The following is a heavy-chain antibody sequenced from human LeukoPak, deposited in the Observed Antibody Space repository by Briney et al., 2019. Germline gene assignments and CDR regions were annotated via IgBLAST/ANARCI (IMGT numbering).Heavy chain of an antibody. D-gene: IGHD5/OR15-5a*01. J-gene: IGHJ6*02. CDR2: ISVTGGTT. V-gene: IGHV3-23*01. CDR1: GFSFSNYA. CDR3: AKHQSTYYYYYDMDV. Sequence: PGGSLRLSCAASGFSFSNYAMSWVRQAPGKGLEWVSGISVTGGTTNYADSVKGLSTISRDNSKNTLHLQIISLGAEDTAIYYCAKHQSTYYYYYDMDVWGQGTTVTVSS.